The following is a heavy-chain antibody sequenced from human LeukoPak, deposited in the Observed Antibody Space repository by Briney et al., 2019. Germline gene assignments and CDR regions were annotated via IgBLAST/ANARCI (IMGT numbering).Heavy chain of an antibody. V-gene: IGHV1-46*01. Sequence: GASVKVSCKASGYTFTSSYMHWVRRAPRHRLECLRIIKPSGGSTSYAQKFQGRVTMTRDTSTSKVYMELSSLSSEDTAVYYCARDSTLSRGVVSGYSIHWGQGTLVTVSS. D-gene: IGHD3-3*01. CDR1: GYTFTSSY. CDR3: ARDSTLSRGVVSGYSIH. J-gene: IGHJ4*02. CDR2: IKPSGGST.